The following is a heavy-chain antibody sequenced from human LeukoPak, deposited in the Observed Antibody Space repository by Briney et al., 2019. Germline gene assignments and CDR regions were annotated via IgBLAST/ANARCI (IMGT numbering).Heavy chain of an antibody. D-gene: IGHD2-8*01. J-gene: IGHJ4*02. V-gene: IGHV3-43*02. CDR1: GFTFDDYA. CDR3: AKSRRRLTNPDY. Sequence: GGSLRLSCAASGFTFDDYAMHWVRQAPGKGLEWVSLIDGDGASTYYADSVKGRFTISRDNSKNSLYLQMNSLRIEDTALYHCAKSRRRLTNPDYWGQGTLVTVSS. CDR2: IDGDGAST.